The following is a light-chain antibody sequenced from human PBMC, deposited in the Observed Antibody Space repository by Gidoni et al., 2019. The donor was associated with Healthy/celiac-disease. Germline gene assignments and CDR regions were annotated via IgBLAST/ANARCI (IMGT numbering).Light chain of an antibody. Sequence: DIVMTPSPDSLAVSLGERATINCKSLQSVLYSSNNKNYLAWYQQKPGQPTKLLIYWASTRESGVPERFSGSGSGTDFTLTISSLQAEDVAVYYCQQYYSTPQAFGQGTKVEIK. J-gene: IGKJ1*01. CDR3: QQYYSTPQA. CDR1: QSVLYSSNNKNY. V-gene: IGKV4-1*01. CDR2: WAS.